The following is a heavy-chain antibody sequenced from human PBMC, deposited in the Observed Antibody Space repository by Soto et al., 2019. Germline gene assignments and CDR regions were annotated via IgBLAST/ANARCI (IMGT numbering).Heavy chain of an antibody. Sequence: GGSLRLSCAASGFTVSSNYMSWVRQAPGKGLEWVSVIYSGGSTYYADSVKGRFTISRHNSKNTLYLQMNSLRAEDTAVYYCARVAAARQYYMDVWGKGTTVTVSS. CDR2: IYSGGST. V-gene: IGHV3-53*04. D-gene: IGHD6-6*01. J-gene: IGHJ6*03. CDR3: ARVAAARQYYMDV. CDR1: GFTVSSNY.